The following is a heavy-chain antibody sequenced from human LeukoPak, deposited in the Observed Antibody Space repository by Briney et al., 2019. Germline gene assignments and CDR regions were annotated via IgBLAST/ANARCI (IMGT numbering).Heavy chain of an antibody. CDR2: IYNSGST. Sequence: SETLSLTCTVSGGSITSYYWSWIRQPPGKGLEWIGYIYNSGSTYYNPSLKSRVTISVDTSKNQFSLKLSSVTAADTAVYYCARHLRIAGADFDYWGQGTLVTVSS. J-gene: IGHJ4*02. CDR3: ARHLRIAGADFDY. V-gene: IGHV4-59*08. CDR1: GGSITSYY. D-gene: IGHD1-26*01.